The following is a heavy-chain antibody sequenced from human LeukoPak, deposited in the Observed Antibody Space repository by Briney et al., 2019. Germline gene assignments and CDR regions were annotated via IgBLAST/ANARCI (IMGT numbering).Heavy chain of an antibody. Sequence: SETLSLTCTVSGGSISSGGYYWSWIRQPPGKGLEWIGSIYYSGSTYYNPSLKSRVTISVDTSKNQFSLNLASVTAADTAVYYCARSFSSGSYYLNWFDPWGQGTLVTVSS. CDR1: GGSISSGGYY. V-gene: IGHV4-39*07. D-gene: IGHD1-26*01. J-gene: IGHJ5*02. CDR2: IYYSGST. CDR3: ARSFSSGSYYLNWFDP.